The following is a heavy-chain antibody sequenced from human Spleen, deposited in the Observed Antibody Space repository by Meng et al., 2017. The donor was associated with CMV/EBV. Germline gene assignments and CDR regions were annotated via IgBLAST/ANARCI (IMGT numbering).Heavy chain of an antibody. CDR2: IYSGDET. CDR3: ARDSYGAIDY. Sequence: GGSLRLSCAASGFTVSNNYMNWVRQAPGKGLEWVSVIYSGDETYYADSVKGRFTISRDNSKNTLYLQMNSLRAEDTAVYYCARDSYGAIDYWGQGTLVTVSS. CDR1: GFTVSNNY. D-gene: IGHD4-17*01. V-gene: IGHV3-53*05. J-gene: IGHJ4*02.